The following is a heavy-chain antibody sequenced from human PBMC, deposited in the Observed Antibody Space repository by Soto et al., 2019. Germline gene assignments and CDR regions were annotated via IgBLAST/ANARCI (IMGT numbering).Heavy chain of an antibody. CDR2: IIPISGTA. CDR1: GGTFSSYA. J-gene: IGHJ6*02. D-gene: IGHD2-2*01. CDR3: ARSRGSSTSLEIYFYYESGMAV. Sequence: VQLVQSGAEVKKPGSSVKVSCKASGGTFSSYAISWVRQAPGQGLEWMGGIIPISGTANYAQKFQGRVTITADESTSPPYMELSSRRSEDTAVYYCARSRGSSTSLEIYFYYESGMAVWGQGTRVTVSS. V-gene: IGHV1-69*01.